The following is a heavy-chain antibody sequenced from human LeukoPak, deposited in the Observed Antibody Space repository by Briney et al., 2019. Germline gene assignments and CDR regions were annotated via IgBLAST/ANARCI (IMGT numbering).Heavy chain of an antibody. J-gene: IGHJ5*02. CDR2: IFHIGAA. Sequence: PSGTLSPTCAVSGGSITDNNWWSWVRQPPGKGLEWIGEIFHIGAANYNPSLKSRVTISVEKSKNQFSLNLRSVTAADTAVYFCARVSITGTTLVDPWGQGTLVIVSS. CDR3: ARVSITGTTLVDP. V-gene: IGHV4-4*02. CDR1: GGSITDNNW. D-gene: IGHD1-20*01.